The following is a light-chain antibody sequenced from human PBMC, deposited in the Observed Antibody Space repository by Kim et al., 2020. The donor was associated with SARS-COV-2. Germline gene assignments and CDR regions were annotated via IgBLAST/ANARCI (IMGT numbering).Light chain of an antibody. V-gene: IGKV3-15*01. Sequence: YPGERATLSCRASQSVSSNVAWYQQKPGQAPRLLIYGASTRATGIPARFSGSGSGTEFTLTISSLQSEDFAVYYCQQYNNWPPFTFGPGTKVDIK. CDR2: GAS. CDR3: QQYNNWPPFT. J-gene: IGKJ3*01. CDR1: QSVSSN.